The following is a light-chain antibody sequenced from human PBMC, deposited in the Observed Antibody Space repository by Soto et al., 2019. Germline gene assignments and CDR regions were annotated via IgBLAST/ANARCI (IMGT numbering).Light chain of an antibody. CDR2: DAS. V-gene: IGKV1-39*01. J-gene: IGKJ1*01. CDR1: QRISSH. CDR3: QQSYSTPQT. Sequence: DIQMTQSPSSLSASVGDRVTITCRASQRISSHLNWYQQKPGKAPKLLIYDASSLQSGVPSTFSGSGSGTDFTLTISSLQPEDFATYYCQQSYSTPQTFGQGTKVEIK.